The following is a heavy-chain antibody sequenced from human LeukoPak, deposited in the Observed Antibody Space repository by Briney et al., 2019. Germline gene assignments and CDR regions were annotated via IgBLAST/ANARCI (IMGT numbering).Heavy chain of an antibody. V-gene: IGHV3-30*02. Sequence: PGGSLRLSCAASGSTFSSYGMHWVRQAPGKGLEWVAFIRYDGSNKYYADSVKGRFTISRDNSKNTLYLQMNSLRAEDTAVYYCAKDYSDYYDSSGYYYYYYYYMDVWGKGTTATISS. CDR1: GSTFSSYG. J-gene: IGHJ6*03. D-gene: IGHD3-22*01. CDR2: IRYDGSNK. CDR3: AKDYSDYYDSSGYYYYYYYYMDV.